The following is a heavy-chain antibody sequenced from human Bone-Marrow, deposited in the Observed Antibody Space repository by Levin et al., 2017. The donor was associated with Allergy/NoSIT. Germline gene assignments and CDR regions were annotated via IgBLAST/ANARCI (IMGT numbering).Heavy chain of an antibody. V-gene: IGHV3-30*04. CDR1: GFTFSSYA. D-gene: IGHD1-26*01. CDR3: ARDIRIVGATEEDY. CDR2: ISYDGSNK. J-gene: IGHJ4*02. Sequence: GGSLRLSCAASGFTFSSYAMHWVRQAPGKGLEWVAVISYDGSNKYYADSVKGRFTISRDNSKNTLYLQMNSLRAEDTAVYYCARDIRIVGATEEDYWGQGTLVTVSS.